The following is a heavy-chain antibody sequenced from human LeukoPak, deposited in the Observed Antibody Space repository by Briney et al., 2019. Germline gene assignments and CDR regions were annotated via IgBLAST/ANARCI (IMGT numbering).Heavy chain of an antibody. CDR3: AIGDFWSGYPAPYFDY. Sequence: GESLKISCKGSEYSFTSYWIGWVRQMPGKGLEWMGIIYPGDSDTRYSPSFQGQVTISADKSISTAYLQWSSLKASDTAMYYCAIGDFWSGYPAPYFDYWGQGTLVTVSS. V-gene: IGHV5-51*01. J-gene: IGHJ4*02. CDR2: IYPGDSDT. D-gene: IGHD3-3*01. CDR1: EYSFTSYW.